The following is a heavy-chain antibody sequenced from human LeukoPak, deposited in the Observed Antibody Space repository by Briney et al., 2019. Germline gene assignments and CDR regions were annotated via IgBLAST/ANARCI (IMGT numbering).Heavy chain of an antibody. Sequence: GGSLRLSCAASGFTFDDYTMHWVRQAPGKGLEWVSFIRYDGSNKYYADSVKGRFTISRDNSKNTLYLQMSSLRAEDTAVYYCAKGTDYGDLLDYWGQGTLVTVSS. CDR3: AKGTDYGDLLDY. V-gene: IGHV3-30*02. J-gene: IGHJ4*02. CDR1: GFTFDDYT. CDR2: IRYDGSNK. D-gene: IGHD4-17*01.